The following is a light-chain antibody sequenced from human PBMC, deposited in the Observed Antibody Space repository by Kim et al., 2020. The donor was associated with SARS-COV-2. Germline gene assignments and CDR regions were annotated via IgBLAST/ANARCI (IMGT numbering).Light chain of an antibody. V-gene: IGLV1-44*01. CDR3: AAWDGSLNGWV. J-gene: IGLJ3*02. CDR2: GNN. Sequence: VLTQPPSASGTPGQRVTISCSGSSSNIGSNTVNWYQQLPGTAPKLLIYGNNQRPSGVPDRFSGSKSGTSASLAISGLQSEDEADYYCAAWDGSLNGWVFGGGTQLTVL. CDR1: SSNIGSNT.